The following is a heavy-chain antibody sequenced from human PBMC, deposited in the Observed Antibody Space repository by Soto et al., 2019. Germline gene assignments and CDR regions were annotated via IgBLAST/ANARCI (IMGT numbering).Heavy chain of an antibody. CDR3: ARDHGGSTWFVGVYYFFGMDV. J-gene: IGHJ6*02. Sequence: EVQLVESGGDLVQPGGSLRLSCAASGFIFSDYTMTWVRQAPGRGLEFVSHISSSGGAIFYAESVKGRFTVSRDNAKNSLSLQMTSLRDEDTAVYFCARDHGGSTWFVGVYYFFGMDVWGQGTAVTVSS. CDR2: ISSSGGAI. CDR1: GFIFSDYT. V-gene: IGHV3-48*02. D-gene: IGHD6-13*01.